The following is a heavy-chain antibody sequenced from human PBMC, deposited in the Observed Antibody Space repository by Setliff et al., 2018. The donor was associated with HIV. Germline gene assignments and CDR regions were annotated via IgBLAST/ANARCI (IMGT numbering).Heavy chain of an antibody. D-gene: IGHD3-22*01. CDR2: IYYSGIT. CDR3: ARDWYDSSGYYYYGMDV. CDR1: GASVSTYY. Sequence: PSETLSLTCTVSGASVSTYYWSWIRQPPGKGLEWIGYIYYSGITNYKPSLKSRVTMSVDTSKNQISLRLRSVTAADTAVYYCARDWYDSSGYYYYGMDVWGQGTKVTVSS. J-gene: IGHJ6*02. V-gene: IGHV4-59*02.